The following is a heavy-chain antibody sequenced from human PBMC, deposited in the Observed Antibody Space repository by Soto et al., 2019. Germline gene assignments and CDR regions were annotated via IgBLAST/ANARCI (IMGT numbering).Heavy chain of an antibody. D-gene: IGHD5-12*01. V-gene: IGHV3-15*07. CDR2: IKSKTDGGTT. J-gene: IGHJ4*02. CDR3: ARTSGYAFDY. Sequence: PGXSLRLSCAASGFTFSNPWINWVHQAPGKGLEWVGRIKSKTDGGTTDYAAPVKGRFTISRDDSKNTLYLQMRSLRAEDMAVYYCARTSGYAFDYWGRGTLVTVSS. CDR1: GFTFSNPW.